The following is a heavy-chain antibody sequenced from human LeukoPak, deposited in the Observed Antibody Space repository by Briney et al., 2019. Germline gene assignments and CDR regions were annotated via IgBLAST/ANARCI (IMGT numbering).Heavy chain of an antibody. Sequence: SETLSLTCSGSGGSINSAHFYWNWLRQPPGKGLEWVGYIFYSGSTYYNPSLKSRVTISLDASKNQSSLSLSSVTAADTAVYYCARGIYSYHFDYWGQGILVTVSS. CDR1: GGSINSAHFY. D-gene: IGHD5-18*01. J-gene: IGHJ4*02. CDR2: IFYSGST. V-gene: IGHV4-30-4*08. CDR3: ARGIYSYHFDY.